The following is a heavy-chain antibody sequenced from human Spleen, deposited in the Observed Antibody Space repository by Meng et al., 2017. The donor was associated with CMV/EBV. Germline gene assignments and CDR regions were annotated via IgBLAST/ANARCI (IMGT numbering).Heavy chain of an antibody. Sequence: ASVKVSCKAPTYIFTRYNIHWVRQAPGHGLEWMGIIRPSGGITQYAEEFQGRVTMTRDTSTSTVYMELSSLKSEDTAVYYCATEPLLGYRFDYWGQGTLVTVSS. CDR3: ATEPLLGYRFDY. V-gene: IGHV1-46*01. J-gene: IGHJ4*02. CDR1: TYIFTRYN. D-gene: IGHD2-2*01. CDR2: IRPSGGIT.